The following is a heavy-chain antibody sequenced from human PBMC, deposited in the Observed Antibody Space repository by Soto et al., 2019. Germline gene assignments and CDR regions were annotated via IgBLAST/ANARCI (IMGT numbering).Heavy chain of an antibody. J-gene: IGHJ5*02. CDR1: GGTFSSYA. CDR3: APHAATAMVRDWFDP. V-gene: IGHV1-69*13. D-gene: IGHD5-18*01. Sequence: AASVKVSCKASGGTFSSYAISWVRQAPGQGLEWMGGIIPIFGTANYAQKFQGRVTITADESTSTAYMELSSLRSEDTAVYYCAPHAATAMVRDWFDPWGQGTLVTVSS. CDR2: IIPIFGTA.